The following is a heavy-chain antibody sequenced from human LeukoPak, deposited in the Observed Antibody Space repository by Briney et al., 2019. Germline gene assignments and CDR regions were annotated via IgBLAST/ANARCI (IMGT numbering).Heavy chain of an antibody. V-gene: IGHV1-46*01. CDR1: AYTFTSYY. CDR2: INPSGGST. Sequence: ASVKVSCKASAYTFTSYYMHWVRQAPGQALEWMGIINPSGGSTSYAQKFQGRVTMTRDTSTSTVYMELSSLRSEDTAVYYCARRGSGIYPFYWGQGTLVTVSS. D-gene: IGHD3-10*01. CDR3: ARRGSGIYPFY. J-gene: IGHJ4*02.